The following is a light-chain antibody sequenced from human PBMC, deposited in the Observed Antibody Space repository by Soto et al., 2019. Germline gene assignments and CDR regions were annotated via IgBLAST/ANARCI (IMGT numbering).Light chain of an antibody. CDR2: GAS. J-gene: IGKJ1*01. Sequence: DIVLTQSPGTLSLSPGERATLSCRASQSVSSSYVAWYQQKPGQSPRLLIYGASSRATGIPDRFTGSGSGTDFSLTISRLEPEDFAVYFCQHYGSSQWTFGQWTFGQGTKVEIK. V-gene: IGKV3-20*01. CDR1: QSVSSSY. CDR3: QHYGSSQWTFGQWT.